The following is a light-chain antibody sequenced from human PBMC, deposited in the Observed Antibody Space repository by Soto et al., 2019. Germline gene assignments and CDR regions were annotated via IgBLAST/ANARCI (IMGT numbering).Light chain of an antibody. J-gene: IGLJ2*01. V-gene: IGLV2-8*01. Sequence: QSVLTQPPSASGSPGQSVTISCTGTSSDVGGYDYVSWYQQHPGKVPKLMIYEVNKRPSGVPDRFSGSKSGNTASLTVSGLQTEDEADYYCSSYAVSDSLVFGGGTKVPVL. CDR2: EVN. CDR1: SSDVGGYDY. CDR3: SSYAVSDSLV.